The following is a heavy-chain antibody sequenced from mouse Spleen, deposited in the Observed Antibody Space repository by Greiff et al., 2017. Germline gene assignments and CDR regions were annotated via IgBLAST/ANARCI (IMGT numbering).Heavy chain of an antibody. CDR1: GYTFTSYW. D-gene: IGHD1-1*01. CDR3: ARGDYYGSSSAWFAY. CDR2: IDPSDSNT. Sequence: QVQLQQPGAELVMPGASVKLSCKASGYTFTSYWMHWVKQRPGQGLEWIGEIDPSDSNTNYNQKFKGKATLTVDKSSSTAYMQLSSLTSEDSAVYYCARGDYYGSSSAWFAYWGQGTLVTVSA. J-gene: IGHJ3*01. V-gene: IGHV1-69*01.